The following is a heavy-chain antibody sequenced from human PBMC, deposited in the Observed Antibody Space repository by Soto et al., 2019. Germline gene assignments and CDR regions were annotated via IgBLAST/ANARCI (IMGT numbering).Heavy chain of an antibody. CDR1: GFTFSSYW. J-gene: IGHJ4*02. CDR2: IKNDGSGT. D-gene: IGHD3-22*01. V-gene: IGHV3-74*01. Sequence: EVQLVESGGGLVQPGGSLRLSCAASGFTFSSYWMHWVRQVPGKGPVWVSRIKNDGSGTYYADSVKGRLTMSRDNAKNTGYLQMNSLRAEDTAVYYCVRGDGDYYDGNGYLGRHWGQGTLVTVSS. CDR3: VRGDGDYYDGNGYLGRH.